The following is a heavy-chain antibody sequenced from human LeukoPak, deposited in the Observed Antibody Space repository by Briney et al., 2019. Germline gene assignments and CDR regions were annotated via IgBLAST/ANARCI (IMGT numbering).Heavy chain of an antibody. D-gene: IGHD1-26*01. J-gene: IGHJ1*01. Sequence: PGGSLRLSCAASGFTFSSYAMSWVRQAPGKGLEWVSAISGSGGSTYYADSVKGRFTISRDNSKNTLYLQMNSLRAEDTAVYYCAKTSKQSGSYYGWYFQHWGQGTLVTASS. CDR2: ISGSGGST. CDR3: AKTSKQSGSYYGWYFQH. V-gene: IGHV3-23*01. CDR1: GFTFSSYA.